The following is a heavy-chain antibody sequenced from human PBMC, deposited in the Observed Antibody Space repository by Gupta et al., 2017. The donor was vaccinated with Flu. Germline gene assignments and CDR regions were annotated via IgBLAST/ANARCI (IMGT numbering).Heavy chain of an antibody. J-gene: IGHJ6*02. CDR2: INSDGSSA. Sequence: EVQLVESGGGLVQPGGSLRLSCEASGFTFSSYWMHWVRQPPGKGLVWVSRINSDGSSASYADSVKGRFTISRDNAKNTLYLQMNSLRGEDTAVYYCARGNSHGMDVWGQGTTVTVSS. V-gene: IGHV3-74*01. CDR1: GFTFSSYW. CDR3: ARGNSHGMDV. D-gene: IGHD2-21*01.